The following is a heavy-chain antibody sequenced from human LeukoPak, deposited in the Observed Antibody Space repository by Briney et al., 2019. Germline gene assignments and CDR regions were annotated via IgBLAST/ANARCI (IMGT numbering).Heavy chain of an antibody. V-gene: IGHV1-69-2*01. J-gene: IGHJ4*02. CDR1: GYTFTDYY. CDR3: ATDSYPYCTNGVCYAY. Sequence: ASVKVSCKVSGYTFTDYYMHWVQQAPGKGLEWMGLADPEDGETIYAEKFQGRVTITADTSTDTAYMELSSLRSEDTAVYYCATDSYPYCTNGVCYAYWGQGTLVTVSS. CDR2: ADPEDGET. D-gene: IGHD2-8*01.